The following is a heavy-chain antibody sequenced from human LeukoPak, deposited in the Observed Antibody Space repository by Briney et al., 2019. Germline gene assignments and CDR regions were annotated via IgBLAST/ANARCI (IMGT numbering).Heavy chain of an antibody. CDR3: ARVGLYYYYGMDV. V-gene: IGHV1-46*01. CDR2: INPSDGST. Sequence: ASVKVSCKASGYTFTNYYMHWVRQAPGQGLERMGKINPSDGSTNYAQKFQGRVTMTRDTSTSTVYMELSSLRSEDTAVYYCARVGLYYYYGMDVWGKGTTVTVSS. D-gene: IGHD3/OR15-3a*01. J-gene: IGHJ6*04. CDR1: GYTFTNYY.